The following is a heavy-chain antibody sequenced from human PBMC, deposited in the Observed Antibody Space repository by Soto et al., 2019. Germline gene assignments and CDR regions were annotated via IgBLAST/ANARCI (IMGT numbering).Heavy chain of an antibody. CDR3: ARGTTLAIFDYGMDV. J-gene: IGHJ6*02. D-gene: IGHD3-3*01. CDR2: ISYDGSNK. V-gene: IGHV3-30-3*01. CDR1: GFTFSSYA. Sequence: PGGSLRLSCAASGFTFSSYAMHWVRQAPGKGLEWVAVISYDGSNKYYADSVKGRFTISRDNSKNTLYLQMGSLRGEDSGVYYCARGTTLAIFDYGMDVWGQGTTVTVSS.